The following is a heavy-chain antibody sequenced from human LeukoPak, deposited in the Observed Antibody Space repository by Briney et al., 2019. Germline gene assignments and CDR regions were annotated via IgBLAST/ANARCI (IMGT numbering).Heavy chain of an antibody. CDR1: GFTFSSYV. CDR3: AREGSYYFDTGTYWGYFDY. V-gene: IGHV3-48*03. D-gene: IGHD3-22*01. Sequence: GGSLRLSCAASGFTFSSYVMNWVRQAPGKGLEWVSYISSSGYTIYYADAVKGRFTISRDNARNSLYLQMNSLRTEDTALYYCAREGSYYFDTGTYWGYFDYWGQGALVTVSS. CDR2: ISSSGYTI. J-gene: IGHJ4*02.